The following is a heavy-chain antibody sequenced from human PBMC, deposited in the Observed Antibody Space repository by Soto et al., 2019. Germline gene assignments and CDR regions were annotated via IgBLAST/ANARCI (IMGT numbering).Heavy chain of an antibody. D-gene: IGHD6-19*01. CDR1: GGPISSYY. Sequence: SETLSLTCTVSGGPISSYYWSWIRQPAGKGLEWIGRIYMNGSTNYNPSLKSRVTVSVDASKSQFSLMLNSVTAADTAVYYCVRDGSSGWYYYGMDVWGQGTPVTVSS. CDR3: VRDGSSGWYYYGMDV. V-gene: IGHV4-4*07. CDR2: IYMNGST. J-gene: IGHJ6*02.